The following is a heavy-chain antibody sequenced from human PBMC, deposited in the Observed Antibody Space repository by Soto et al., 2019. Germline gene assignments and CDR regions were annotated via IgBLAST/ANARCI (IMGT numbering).Heavy chain of an antibody. J-gene: IGHJ5*02. CDR2: INPSRGTT. CDR3: ARSYISSSYWFDP. CDR1: GYTFITYF. Sequence: ASVKVSCKASGYTFITYFIHWVRQAPGQGLEWMGAINPSRGTTTYAQKFQDRVTMTRDTSASTVYMELSSLRSEDTAIYYCARSYISSSYWFDPWGQGTLVTVSS. D-gene: IGHD6-6*01. V-gene: IGHV1-46*03.